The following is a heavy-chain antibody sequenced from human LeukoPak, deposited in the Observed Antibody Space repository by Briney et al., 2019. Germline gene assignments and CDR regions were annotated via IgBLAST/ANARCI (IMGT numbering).Heavy chain of an antibody. Sequence: ASVKVSCKASGYTFTSYYMHWVRQAPGQGLEWMGIINPSGGSTSYAQKFQGRVTMTRDTSTSTVYMELSSLRSEDTAVYYCATSPRVTMVRGVNVENWFDPWGQGTLVTVSS. CDR2: INPSGGST. CDR3: ATSPRVTMVRGVNVENWFDP. V-gene: IGHV1-46*01. D-gene: IGHD3-10*01. CDR1: GYTFTSYY. J-gene: IGHJ5*02.